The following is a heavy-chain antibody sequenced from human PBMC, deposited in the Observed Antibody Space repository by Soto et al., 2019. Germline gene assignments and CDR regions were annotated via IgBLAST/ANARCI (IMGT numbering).Heavy chain of an antibody. CDR3: ARADYYGSGSYGEFDP. D-gene: IGHD3-10*01. J-gene: IGHJ5*02. CDR1: GFTFSSYS. Sequence: GGSLRLSCAASGFTFSSYSMNWVRQAPGKGLEWVANINQDGSDKYYVDSVKGRFTISRDNAKNSLYLQMNSLRAEDTAVYYCARADYYGSGSYGEFDPWGQGTLVTVSS. CDR2: INQDGSDK. V-gene: IGHV3-7*01.